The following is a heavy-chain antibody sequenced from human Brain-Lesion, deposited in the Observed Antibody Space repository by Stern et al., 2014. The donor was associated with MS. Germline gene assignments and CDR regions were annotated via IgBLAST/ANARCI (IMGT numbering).Heavy chain of an antibody. J-gene: IGHJ3*02. CDR3: ARELPDLNAFDI. CDR2: IYHSGGT. V-gene: IGHV4-4*02. Sequence: QLQLQESGPGLVKPSGTLSLTCAVSGGSISSSNWWSWVRQSPGKGLEWIGEIYHSGGTKYSQSFESRVIISVDKSKNQFSLKLSYVTAADTAVYYCARELPDLNAFDIWGQGTMVTVSS. D-gene: IGHD1-14*01. CDR1: GGSISSSNW.